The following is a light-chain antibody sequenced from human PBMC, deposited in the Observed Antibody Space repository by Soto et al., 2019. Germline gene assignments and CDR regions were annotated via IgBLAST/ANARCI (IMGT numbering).Light chain of an antibody. Sequence: DIQMTQSPSTLSASVGDRVTLTCRASQSIRSWLAWYQQKPGKSPELLIYKASSLQSGFPSRFSGSGSGTEFTLTISSLQPDDFATYYCQQYDSYRTFGQGTKVEIK. CDR2: KAS. CDR3: QQYDSYRT. CDR1: QSIRSW. J-gene: IGKJ1*01. V-gene: IGKV1-5*03.